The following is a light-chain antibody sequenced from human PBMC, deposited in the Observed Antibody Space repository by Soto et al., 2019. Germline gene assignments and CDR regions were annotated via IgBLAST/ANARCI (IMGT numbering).Light chain of an antibody. V-gene: IGLV4-69*01. Sequence: QAVVTQSSSASASLGASVKLTCTLSSGHSNYAIAWHQQQPEKGPRHLMKLNSDGSHSKGDGIPDRFSGSSSGAERYLTISSLQSEDEADYYCQTWDTGIAVFGGGTQLTVL. CDR1: SGHSNYA. CDR2: LNSDGSH. J-gene: IGLJ7*01. CDR3: QTWDTGIAV.